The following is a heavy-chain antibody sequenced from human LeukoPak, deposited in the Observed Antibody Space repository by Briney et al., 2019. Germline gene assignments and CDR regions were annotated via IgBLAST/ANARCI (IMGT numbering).Heavy chain of an antibody. Sequence: RTGGSLRLSCAASGFTFSSYSMNWVRQAPGKGLEWVSSISSSSSYIYYADSVKDRFTISRDNAKNSLYLQMNSLRAEDTAVYYCARVAQQLVNAFDIWGQGTMVTVSS. CDR1: GFTFSSYS. J-gene: IGHJ3*02. CDR2: ISSSSSYI. CDR3: ARVAQQLVNAFDI. D-gene: IGHD6-13*01. V-gene: IGHV3-21*01.